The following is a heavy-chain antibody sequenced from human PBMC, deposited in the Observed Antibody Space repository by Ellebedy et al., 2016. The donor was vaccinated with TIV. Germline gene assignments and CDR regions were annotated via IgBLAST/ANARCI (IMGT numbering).Heavy chain of an antibody. J-gene: IGHJ4*02. CDR1: GYSISSGYY. CDR3: ARDGPRYYGSGTINY. Sequence: SETLSLTXTVSGYSISSGYYWGWTRQPPGKGLEWLGSIYHSGNTYYNPSLKSRVTISVDTSKNQFSLKVSSVTAADSAVYYCARDGPRYYGSGTINYWGQGTLVTVSS. CDR2: IYHSGNT. V-gene: IGHV4-38-2*02. D-gene: IGHD3-10*01.